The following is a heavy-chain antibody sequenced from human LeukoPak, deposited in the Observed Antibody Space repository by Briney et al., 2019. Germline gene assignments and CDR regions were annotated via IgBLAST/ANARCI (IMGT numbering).Heavy chain of an antibody. Sequence: SETLSLTCAVSGYSISSGYYWGWIRQPPGKGLEWIGSIYLSGSTYYNPSLKSRVPISVATSKNQFSLKLSSVTAADTAVYYCARLRRDFWSGYLNWFDPWGQGTLVTVSS. CDR2: IYLSGST. J-gene: IGHJ5*02. CDR1: GYSISSGYY. D-gene: IGHD3-3*01. V-gene: IGHV4-38-2*01. CDR3: ARLRRDFWSGYLNWFDP.